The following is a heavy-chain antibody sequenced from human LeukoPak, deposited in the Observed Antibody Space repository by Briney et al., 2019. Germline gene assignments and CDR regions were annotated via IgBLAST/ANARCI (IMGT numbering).Heavy chain of an antibody. CDR1: GFTFSSHG. D-gene: IGHD3-9*01. J-gene: IGHJ4*02. V-gene: IGHV3-23*01. CDR3: ARTYYDILTGYNPYFDY. CDR2: SSSIGGRT. Sequence: GGSLRLSCAASGFTFSSHGMNWVRQAPGKGLEWVSGSSSIGGRTYYADSVKGRFTISRDNAKNSLYLQMNSLRAEDTAVYYCARTYYDILTGYNPYFDYWGQGILVTVSS.